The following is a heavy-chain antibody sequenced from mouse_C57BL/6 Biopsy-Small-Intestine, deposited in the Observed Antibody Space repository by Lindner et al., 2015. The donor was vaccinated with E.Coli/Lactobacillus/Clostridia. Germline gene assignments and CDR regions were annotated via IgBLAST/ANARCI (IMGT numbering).Heavy chain of an antibody. J-gene: IGHJ1*03. D-gene: IGHD1-1*01. CDR1: GGTFNTYA. V-gene: IGHV1-53*01. Sequence: SVKVSCKASGGTFNTYAINWVRQAPGQGLEWMGGIIPKIDRTDYAQKFQGRVTITADKSTSTAYMELRSLRSEDTAVYYCARGKYVETRTFPSRYYYYYYMDVWGKGTTVTVPS. CDR2: IIPKIDRT. CDR3: ARGKYVETRTFPSRYYYYYYMDV.